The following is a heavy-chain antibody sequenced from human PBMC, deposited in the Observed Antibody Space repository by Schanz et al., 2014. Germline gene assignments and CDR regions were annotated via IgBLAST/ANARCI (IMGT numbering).Heavy chain of an antibody. CDR1: GGSISGDY. J-gene: IGHJ5*02. Sequence: QVQLQGSGPGLVKPSETLSLTCIVSGGSISGDYWNWIRQPPGKGLEWIGYIYYSGSTNYNPSLKSRVIMSVDTSKKQFSLRLNSVSTADTAVYYCARGRPVGSFGSYWLDPWGQGTLVTVSS. CDR2: IYYSGST. CDR3: ARGRPVGSFGSYWLDP. D-gene: IGHD5-18*01. V-gene: IGHV4-59*01.